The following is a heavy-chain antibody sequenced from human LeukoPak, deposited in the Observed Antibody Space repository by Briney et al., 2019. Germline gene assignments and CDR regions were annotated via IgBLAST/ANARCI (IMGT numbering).Heavy chain of an antibody. V-gene: IGHV4-59*08. D-gene: IGHD6-13*01. CDR2: IYYSGST. J-gene: IGHJ2*01. CDR1: GGSISSYY. Sequence: SETLSLTCTVSGGSISSYYWSWIRQPPGKGLEWIRYIYYSGSTNYNPSLKSRVTISVDTSKNQFSLKLSSVTAADTAVYYCATVYSSSPYWYFDLWGRGTLVTVSS. CDR3: ATVYSSSPYWYFDL.